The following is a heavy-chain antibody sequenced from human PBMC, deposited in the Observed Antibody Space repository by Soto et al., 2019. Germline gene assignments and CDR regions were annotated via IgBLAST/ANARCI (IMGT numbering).Heavy chain of an antibody. CDR1: GFSLRNSVVG. CDR3: AHLATGGFYFDS. V-gene: IGHV2-5*02. CDR2: IYWDDDK. J-gene: IGHJ4*02. D-gene: IGHD5-12*01. Sequence: QITLKESGPTLVKPTQTLTLTCTFSGFSLRNSVVGVGCIRQPPGKALEWLALIYWDDDKRYSPSLKSRLTXXKXXAKNQVVLTMTNMDPVDTATYYCAHLATGGFYFDSWGPGTLVTVSS.